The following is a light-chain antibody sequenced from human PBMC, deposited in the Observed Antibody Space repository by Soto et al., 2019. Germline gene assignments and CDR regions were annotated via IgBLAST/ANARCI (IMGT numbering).Light chain of an antibody. CDR3: QQYGSPIT. Sequence: EIVLTQSPATLSLSPGERATLSCRASQSVSSSYLAWYQQKPGQAPRLLIYGASTRATGIPDRFSGSGSGTDFTLIISRLEPEDFAVYYCQQYGSPITFGQGTRLEIK. CDR2: GAS. J-gene: IGKJ5*01. CDR1: QSVSSSY. V-gene: IGKV3-20*01.